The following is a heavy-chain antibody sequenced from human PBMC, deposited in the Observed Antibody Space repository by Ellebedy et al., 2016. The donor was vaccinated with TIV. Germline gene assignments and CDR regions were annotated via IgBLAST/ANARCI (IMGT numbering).Heavy chain of an antibody. V-gene: IGHV4-59*08. J-gene: IGHJ4*02. Sequence: MPSETLSLTCTVSGGSISDYYWTWIRQPPGKGLEWSRYIYQNGNTNYNPSLKSRVTISVDTSTNQFSLKLSSVTAADTAVYYCARQYNYGTSGYYVDYWGQGTLLTVSS. CDR1: GGSISDYY. CDR2: IYQNGNT. D-gene: IGHD3-22*01. CDR3: ARQYNYGTSGYYVDY.